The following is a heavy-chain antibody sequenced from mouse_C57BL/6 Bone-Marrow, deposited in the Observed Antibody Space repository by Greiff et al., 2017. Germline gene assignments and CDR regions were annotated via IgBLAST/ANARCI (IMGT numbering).Heavy chain of an antibody. CDR3: ARRYDYYAMDY. J-gene: IGHJ4*01. CDR1: GFTFSDYG. D-gene: IGHD1-1*02. V-gene: IGHV5-15*04. CDR2: ISNLAYSI. Sequence: EVKLVESGGGLVQPGGSLKLSCAASGFTFSDYGMAWVRQVPRKGLEWVAFISNLAYSIYYADTVTGRFTISRENAKNTLYLKMSSLRSEDTAMYYCARRYDYYAMDYWGQGTSVTVAS.